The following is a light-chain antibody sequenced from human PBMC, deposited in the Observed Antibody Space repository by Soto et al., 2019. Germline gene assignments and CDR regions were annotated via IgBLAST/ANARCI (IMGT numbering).Light chain of an antibody. Sequence: QSALTQPPSASGSPGQSVTISCTGTSSDVGGYNYVSWYQQHPGKATKLMIYEVTKRPSGVPDRFSASKSGNTASLTVSGLQAEDEADYYCSSYAGSNSVVFGGGTKLTVL. CDR2: EVT. CDR3: SSYAGSNSVV. J-gene: IGLJ2*01. V-gene: IGLV2-8*01. CDR1: SSDVGGYNY.